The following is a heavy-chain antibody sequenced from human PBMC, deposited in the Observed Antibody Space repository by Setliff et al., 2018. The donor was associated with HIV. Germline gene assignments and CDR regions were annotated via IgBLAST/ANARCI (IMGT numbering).Heavy chain of an antibody. J-gene: IGHJ6*03. CDR3: TRRAGYTSDWYREDYYYMDV. Sequence: PGGSLRLSCSASGFTFSSYAMHWVRQAPGKGLEYVSAISSNGGSTYYADSVKGRFTISRDNSKNTLYLQMSSLRAEDTAVYYCTRRAGYTSDWYREDYYYMDVWGKGTTVTVSS. V-gene: IGHV3-64D*09. CDR1: GFTFSSYA. D-gene: IGHD6-13*01. CDR2: ISSNGGST.